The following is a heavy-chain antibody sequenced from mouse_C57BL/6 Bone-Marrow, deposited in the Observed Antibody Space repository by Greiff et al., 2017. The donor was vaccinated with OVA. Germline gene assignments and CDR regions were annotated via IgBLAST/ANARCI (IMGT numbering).Heavy chain of an antibody. CDR3: ARRDTTVVAHWYFDV. V-gene: IGHV1-26*01. D-gene: IGHD1-1*01. CDR1: GYTFTDYY. Sequence: EVQLQQSGPELVKPGASVKISCKASGYTFTDYYMNWVKQSHGKSLEWIGDINPNNGGTSYNQKFKGKATLTVDKSSSTAYMELRSLTSVDSAVYYCARRDTTVVAHWYFDVWGTGTTVTVSS. CDR2: INPNNGGT. J-gene: IGHJ1*03.